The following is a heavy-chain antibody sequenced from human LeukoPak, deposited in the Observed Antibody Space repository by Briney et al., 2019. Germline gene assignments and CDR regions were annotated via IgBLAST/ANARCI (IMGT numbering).Heavy chain of an antibody. CDR1: VFTFSGSA. Sequence: PGGSLRLSCAVSVFTFSGSAMHWVRQASGEGLEWVGRIRSKANSYATAYAASVKGRFTISRDDSKNTAYLQMNSLKTEDTAVYYCFQYSSSPRDYWGQGTLVTVSS. V-gene: IGHV3-73*01. J-gene: IGHJ4*02. CDR3: FQYSSSPRDY. D-gene: IGHD6-6*01. CDR2: IRSKANSYAT.